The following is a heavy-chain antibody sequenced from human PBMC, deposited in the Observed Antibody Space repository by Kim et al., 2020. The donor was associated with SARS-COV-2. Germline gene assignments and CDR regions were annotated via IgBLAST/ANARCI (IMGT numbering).Heavy chain of an antibody. J-gene: IGHJ2*01. Sequence: GGSLRLSCAASGFTFSNAWMSWVRQAPGKGLEWVGRIKSRTDGGTRDYATPVKGRFTISRDDSKNTLYLQMNSLKTEDTAVYYCTTAIHCSGGTCYNWYFDLWGRGTLVTVSS. V-gene: IGHV3-15*01. D-gene: IGHD2-15*01. CDR1: GFTFSNAW. CDR3: TTAIHCSGGTCYNWYFDL. CDR2: IKSRTDGGTR.